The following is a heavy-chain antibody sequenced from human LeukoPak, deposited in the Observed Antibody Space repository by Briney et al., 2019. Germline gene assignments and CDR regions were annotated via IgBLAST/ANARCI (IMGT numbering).Heavy chain of an antibody. J-gene: IGHJ4*02. Sequence: PSETLSLTCTVSGYSISSGYYWGWIRQPPGKGLEWIGSIYHSGSTYYNPSLKSRVTISVDTSKNQFSLKLSSVTAADTAVYYCARDQVGYSSGWYGSAADYWGQGTLVTVSS. CDR3: ARDQVGYSSGWYGSAADY. CDR1: GYSISSGYY. CDR2: IYHSGST. V-gene: IGHV4-38-2*02. D-gene: IGHD6-19*01.